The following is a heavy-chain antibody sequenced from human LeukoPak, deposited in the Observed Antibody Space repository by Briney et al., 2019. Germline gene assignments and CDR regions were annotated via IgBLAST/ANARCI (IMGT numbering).Heavy chain of an antibody. V-gene: IGHV3-21*01. Sequence: GGSLRLSCAASGFTFSSYGMHWVRQAPGKGLEWVSAISSTSSNIYYEDSVKGRFTISRDNAKNSLYLQMNSLRAEDTAVYYCARDIGSGSYLSNPHDYWGQGTLVTVSS. J-gene: IGHJ4*02. D-gene: IGHD3-10*01. CDR2: ISSTSSNI. CDR1: GFTFSSYG. CDR3: ARDIGSGSYLSNPHDY.